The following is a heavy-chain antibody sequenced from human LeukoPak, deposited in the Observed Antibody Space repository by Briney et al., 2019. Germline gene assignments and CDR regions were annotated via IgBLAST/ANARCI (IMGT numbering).Heavy chain of an antibody. CDR2: INAGNGNT. CDR3: ARHGRFYDAFDI. D-gene: IGHD3-3*01. J-gene: IGHJ3*02. Sequence: ASVKVSCKASGYTFTSYAMQWVRQAPGQRLEWMGWINAGNGNTKYSQKFQGRVAMTGDTSISTAYMDLSRLRSDDTAVYYCARHGRFYDAFDIWGQGTMVTVSS. V-gene: IGHV1-3*01. CDR1: GYTFTSYA.